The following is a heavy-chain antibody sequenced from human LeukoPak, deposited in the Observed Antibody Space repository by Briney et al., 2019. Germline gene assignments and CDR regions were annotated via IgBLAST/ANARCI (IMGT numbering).Heavy chain of an antibody. CDR3: ATEQSGSHDH. D-gene: IGHD1-26*01. Sequence: GGSLRLSCAGSGFTVSNAYMNWVRQTPGKGLEWVGFIKSKAHGETTDYAAPVKGRFTISRDDSKNTVYLQMNSLTTEDTAVYYCATEQSGSHDHWGQGTLATVSS. CDR2: IKSKAHGETT. J-gene: IGHJ4*02. CDR1: GFTVSNAY. V-gene: IGHV3-15*01.